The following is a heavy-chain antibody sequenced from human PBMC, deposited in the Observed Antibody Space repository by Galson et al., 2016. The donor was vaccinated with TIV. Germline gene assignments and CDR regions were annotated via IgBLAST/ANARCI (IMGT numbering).Heavy chain of an antibody. CDR3: ARLYPCFWGCAHYHYHGVDI. Sequence: SETLSLTCSVSDGSITNYYWTWIRQPPGKGLEWIGNVYYTGSTDSNPSLKSQVTVPVDLSKNQFSLKLSSVTAAATAVYYCARLYPCFWGCAHYHYHGVDIWGQGTTVTVSS. D-gene: IGHD7-27*01. CDR2: VYYTGST. V-gene: IGHV4-59*01. J-gene: IGHJ6*02. CDR1: DGSITNYY.